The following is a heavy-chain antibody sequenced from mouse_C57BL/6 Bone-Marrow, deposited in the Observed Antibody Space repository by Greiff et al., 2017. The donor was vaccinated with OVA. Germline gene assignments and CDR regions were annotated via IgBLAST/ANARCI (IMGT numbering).Heavy chain of an antibody. CDR3: ASPIFNWDVEAMDY. Sequence: EVQLQQSGPELVKPGASVKISCKASGYTFTDYYMNWVKQSHGKSLEWIGDINPNNGGTSYNQKFKGKATLTVDKSSSTAYMELRSLTSEDSAVYYCASPIFNWDVEAMDYWGQGTTVTVSS. CDR2: INPNNGGT. D-gene: IGHD4-1*01. V-gene: IGHV1-26*01. CDR1: GYTFTDYY. J-gene: IGHJ4*01.